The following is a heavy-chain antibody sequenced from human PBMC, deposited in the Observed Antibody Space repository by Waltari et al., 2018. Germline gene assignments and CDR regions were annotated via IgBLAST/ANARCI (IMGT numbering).Heavy chain of an antibody. CDR1: AYSLINGFY. V-gene: IGHV4-38-2*01. Sequence: RESGPGLVRTSETLSLNCDVSAYSLINGFYWGWIRQPPGKGLAWSASINYSGHRYIKPSFESRVTSSVDTSSNQFSLQLHSVTAADTAVYFCGRLGGSMTTYQTFRDHWGQGILVNVSS. CDR3: GRLGGSMTTYQTFRDH. D-gene: IGHD2-21*01. J-gene: IGHJ5*02. CDR2: INYSGHR.